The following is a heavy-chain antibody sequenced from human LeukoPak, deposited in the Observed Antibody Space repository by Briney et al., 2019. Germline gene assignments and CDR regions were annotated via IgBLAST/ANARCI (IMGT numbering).Heavy chain of an antibody. CDR2: IYTSGST. CDR3: ASGTRGINYYDTSGLAYFFEY. Sequence: PSQTLSLTCNVSGGSISRGTYYWTWIRQPAGKRLEWIGRIYTSGSTNYNPSLKSRVTISVDTSKDQFSLKLRSVTAADTAVYYCASGTRGINYYDTSGLAYFFEYWGQGTQVTVSS. CDR1: GGSISRGTYY. V-gene: IGHV4-61*02. J-gene: IGHJ4*02. D-gene: IGHD3-22*01.